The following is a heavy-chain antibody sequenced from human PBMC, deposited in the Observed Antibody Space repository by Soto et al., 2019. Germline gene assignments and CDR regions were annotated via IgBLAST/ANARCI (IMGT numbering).Heavy chain of an antibody. J-gene: IGHJ5*02. Sequence: PSETLSLTCTVSGGSISSYYWSWIRQPPGNGLEWIGYIYYSGSTNYNPSLKSRVTILVDTSKNQYSLKLSSVTAADTAVYYCARVGGYGGNSVSWGQGTLVTVSS. V-gene: IGHV4-59*01. CDR2: IYYSGST. CDR1: GGSISSYY. CDR3: ARVGGYGGNSVS. D-gene: IGHD4-17*01.